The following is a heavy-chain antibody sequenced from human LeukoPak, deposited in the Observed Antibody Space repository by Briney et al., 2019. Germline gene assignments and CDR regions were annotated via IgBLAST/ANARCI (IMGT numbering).Heavy chain of an antibody. V-gene: IGHV1-18*01. CDR1: GYTFTSYG. D-gene: IGHD3-10*01. CDR2: ISAYNGNT. Sequence: GASVKVSCKASGYTFTSYGISWVRPAPGQGLEWMGWISAYNGNTNYAQKLQGRVTMTTDTSTSTAYMELRSLRSDDTAVYYCARVHYYGSGSYYNQFDYWGQGTLVTVSS. J-gene: IGHJ4*02. CDR3: ARVHYYGSGSYYNQFDY.